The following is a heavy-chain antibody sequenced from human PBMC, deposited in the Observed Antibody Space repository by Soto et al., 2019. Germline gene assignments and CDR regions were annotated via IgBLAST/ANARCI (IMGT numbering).Heavy chain of an antibody. Sequence: QVQLVQSGAEVKKPGSSVKVSCKASGGTFSSYTISWVRQAPGQGLEWMGRIIPILGIANYAGKFQGRGTITADKSTRRAYMELGSLRSEDTAVYYCAIIHCSSTSCPIDYWGQGTLVTVSS. CDR1: GGTFSSYT. V-gene: IGHV1-69*02. D-gene: IGHD2-2*01. CDR2: IIPILGIA. CDR3: AIIHCSSTSCPIDY. J-gene: IGHJ4*02.